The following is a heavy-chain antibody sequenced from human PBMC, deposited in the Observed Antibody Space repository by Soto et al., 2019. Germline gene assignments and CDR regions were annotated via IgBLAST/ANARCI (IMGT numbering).Heavy chain of an antibody. CDR2: IWYDGSNK. J-gene: IGHJ4*02. CDR3: AREHDGY. CDR1: GFTFSSYG. Sequence: QVQLVESGGGVVQPGRSLRVSCAASGFTFSSYGFHWVRQAPGKGLEWVAVIWYDGSNKYYTDSVKGRFTISRDNSKNTVYLQRNSLRAEDTAVYYCAREHDGYWGQGTQVTVSS. V-gene: IGHV3-33*01. D-gene: IGHD3-3*01.